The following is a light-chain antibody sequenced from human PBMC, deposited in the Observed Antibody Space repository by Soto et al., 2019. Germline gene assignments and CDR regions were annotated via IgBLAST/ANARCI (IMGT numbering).Light chain of an antibody. CDR3: QQYVRSPYT. V-gene: IGKV3-20*01. CDR2: GAS. J-gene: IGKJ2*01. CDR1: QIVDSHF. Sequence: EIVLTQSPDTLSLSPGERATLSCRASQIVDSHFLGWYQQKPGQAPRLLIFGASSRPGGIPDWFSGSGSGTDFTFTINRLEPEDFEVYYCQQYVRSPYTFAQGTKLEI.